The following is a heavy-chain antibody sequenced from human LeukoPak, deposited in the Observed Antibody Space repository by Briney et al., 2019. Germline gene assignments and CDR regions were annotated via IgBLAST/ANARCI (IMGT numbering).Heavy chain of an antibody. D-gene: IGHD2-8*02. Sequence: ASVKVSCKASGYTFTSCDINWVRQATGQGLEWMGWMNPNSGTTGYAQKFQGRVTMTRNTSISTAYMELSSLRSEDTAVYYCARRTGYYNYMDVWGKGTTVTVSS. CDR2: MNPNSGTT. CDR3: ARRTGYYNYMDV. J-gene: IGHJ6*03. CDR1: GYTFTSCD. V-gene: IGHV1-8*01.